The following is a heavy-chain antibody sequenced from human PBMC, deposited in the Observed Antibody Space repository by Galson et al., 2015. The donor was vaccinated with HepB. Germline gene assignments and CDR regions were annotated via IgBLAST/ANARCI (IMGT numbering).Heavy chain of an antibody. CDR2: VNPSGGTT. CDR3: ARAGHCSGDRCYNWFDP. CDR1: GYTFTTYY. V-gene: IGHV1-46*01. D-gene: IGHD2-15*01. Sequence: SVKVACKASGYTFTTYYMHWVRQAPGQGLEWMGIVNPSGGTTRYAQKFQGRVTMTRDTSTSTVYMELSSLRSEDTAVYYCARAGHCSGDRCYNWFDPWGQGTLVIVSS. J-gene: IGHJ5*02.